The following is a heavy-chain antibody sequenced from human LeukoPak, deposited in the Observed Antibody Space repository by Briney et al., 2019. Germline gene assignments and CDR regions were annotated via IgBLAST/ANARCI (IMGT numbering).Heavy chain of an antibody. D-gene: IGHD3-16*01. CDR1: GGSISSYY. J-gene: IGHJ5*02. CDR2: IYYSGST. V-gene: IGHV4-59*08. Sequence: SETLSLTCTVSGGSISSYYWSWIRQPPGKGLEWIGYIYYSGSTNYNPSLKSRVTISVDTSKNQFSLKLSSVTAADTAVYYCARLGLGQWDNWFDPWGQGTLVTVSS. CDR3: ARLGLGQWDNWFDP.